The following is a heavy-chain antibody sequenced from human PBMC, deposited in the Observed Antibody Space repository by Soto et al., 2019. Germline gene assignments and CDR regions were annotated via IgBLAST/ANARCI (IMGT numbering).Heavy chain of an antibody. V-gene: IGHV3-74*01. J-gene: IGHJ4*02. CDR2: ISGDGVHT. CDR1: GFTFSRYW. D-gene: IGHD3-16*01. Sequence: EVQLAESGGGLIQPGGSLSLSWATSGFTFSRYWIHGVRQAPGEGLVWVSRISGDGVHTDYAESVKGRFTVSRDIAKSTGYLQMNNLRAEDTAIYYCARLGFVGEGDFWGQGILVTVSS. CDR3: ARLGFVGEGDF.